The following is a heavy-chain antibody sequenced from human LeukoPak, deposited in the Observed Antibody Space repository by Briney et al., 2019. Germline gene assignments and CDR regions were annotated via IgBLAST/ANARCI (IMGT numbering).Heavy chain of an antibody. D-gene: IGHD5-24*01. CDR3: ARAAGVMATIRY. CDR2: ISSSSSYI. CDR1: GFTFSSYS. Sequence: GGSLRLSCAASGFTFSSYSMNWVRRAPGKGLEWVSSISSSSSYIYYADSVKGRFTISRDNAKNSLYLQMNSLRAEDTAVYYCARAAGVMATIRYWGQGTLVTVSS. V-gene: IGHV3-21*01. J-gene: IGHJ4*02.